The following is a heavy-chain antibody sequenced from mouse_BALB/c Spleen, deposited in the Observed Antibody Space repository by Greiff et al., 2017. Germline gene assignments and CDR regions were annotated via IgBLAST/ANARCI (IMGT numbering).Heavy chain of an antibody. D-gene: IGHD1-1*01. Sequence: LEESGAELAKPGASVKMSCKASGYTFTSYWMHWVKQRPGQGLEWIGYINPSTGYTEYNQKFKDKATLTADKSSSTAYMQLSSLTSEDSAVYYCARRDPSLYYGWGQGTTLTVSS. CDR1: GYTFTSYW. CDR3: ARRDPSLYYG. J-gene: IGHJ2*01. V-gene: IGHV1-7*01. CDR2: INPSTGYT.